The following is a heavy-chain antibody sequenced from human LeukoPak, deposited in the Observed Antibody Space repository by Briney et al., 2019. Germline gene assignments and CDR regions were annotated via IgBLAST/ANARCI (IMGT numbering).Heavy chain of an antibody. CDR2: ISSSSSSI. CDR3: ARIYGSGSYYHFDS. Sequence: GGSLRLSCAASGFPFSSYTMNWVRQAPGKGLEWVSSISSSSSSIYYADSVKGRFTISRDNAKNSLYLQMNSLRAEDAAVYYCARIYGSGSYYHFDSWGQGILVTVSS. J-gene: IGHJ4*02. CDR1: GFPFSSYT. D-gene: IGHD3-10*01. V-gene: IGHV3-21*01.